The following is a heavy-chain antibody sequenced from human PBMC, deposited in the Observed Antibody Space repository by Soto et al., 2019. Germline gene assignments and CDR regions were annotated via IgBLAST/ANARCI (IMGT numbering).Heavy chain of an antibody. CDR1: GFTFSDYY. CDR3: ARLRPTNTGGTFDI. J-gene: IGHJ3*02. Sequence: PGGSLRLSCAASGFTFSDYYMTWIRQAPGKGLEWLSYITYNDDTIYYADCVKGRFTISRDNAHNSLYLEMNSLRAEDTAIYYCARLRPTNTGGTFDIWGQGTMVTVSS. CDR2: ITYNDDTI. V-gene: IGHV3-11*01. D-gene: IGHD3-16*01.